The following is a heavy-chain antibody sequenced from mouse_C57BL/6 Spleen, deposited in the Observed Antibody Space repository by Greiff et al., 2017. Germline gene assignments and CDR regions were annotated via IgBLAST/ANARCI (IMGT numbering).Heavy chain of an antibody. CDR3: ARRGEIARNPFAY. CDR2: IYPGSGST. Sequence: QVQLQQPGAELVKPGASVKMSCKASGYTFTSYWITWVKQRPGQGLEWIGDIYPGSGSTNYNEKFKSKATLTVDTSSSTAYMQLSSLTSEDSAVYYCARRGEIARNPFAYWGQGTLVTVSA. CDR1: GYTFTSYW. D-gene: IGHD3-1*01. J-gene: IGHJ3*01. V-gene: IGHV1-55*01.